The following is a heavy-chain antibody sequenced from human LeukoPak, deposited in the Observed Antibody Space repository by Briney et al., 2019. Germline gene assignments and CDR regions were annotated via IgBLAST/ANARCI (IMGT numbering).Heavy chain of an antibody. CDR1: GFTFSTYE. V-gene: IGHV3-23*01. CDR2: ICGSGGST. CDR3: AKDRGDGYNSVVFDY. J-gene: IGHJ4*02. D-gene: IGHD5-24*01. Sequence: GGSLRLSCAASGFTFSTYEMNWVRPAPGKGLEWVSAICGSGGSTYYADSVKGRFTISRDNSKNTLYLQMNSLRAEDTAVYYCAKDRGDGYNSVVFDYWGQGTLVTVSS.